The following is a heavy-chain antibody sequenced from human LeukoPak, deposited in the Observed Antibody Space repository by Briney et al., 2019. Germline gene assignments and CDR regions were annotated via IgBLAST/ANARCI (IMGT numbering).Heavy chain of an antibody. J-gene: IGHJ6*02. Sequence: SENLSLNCAVYGGSFSGHYWSWIRQPPGKGLEWIGEINHSGSTNYNPSLKSRVTISVGTSKNQFSLKLSSVTAADTAVYYCARGRTSYYYGSGSPPTPDYYGMDVWGQGTTVTVSS. V-gene: IGHV4-34*01. CDR3: ARGRTSYYYGSGSPPTPDYYGMDV. CDR2: INHSGST. CDR1: GGSFSGHY. D-gene: IGHD3-10*01.